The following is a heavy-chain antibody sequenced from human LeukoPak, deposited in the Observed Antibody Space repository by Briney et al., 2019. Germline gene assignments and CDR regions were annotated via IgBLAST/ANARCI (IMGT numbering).Heavy chain of an antibody. V-gene: IGHV3-74*01. CDR3: AMGPYYYDSSGYYY. D-gene: IGHD3-22*01. CDR1: GSTFTSYW. Sequence: PGGSLRLSCVASGSTFTSYWMHWVRQAPGKGLVWVSRINSDGSSTNCADSVKGRFTISRDNAKNTLYLQMNSLRAEDTAVYYCAMGPYYYDSSGYYYWGQGTLVTVSS. CDR2: INSDGSST. J-gene: IGHJ4*02.